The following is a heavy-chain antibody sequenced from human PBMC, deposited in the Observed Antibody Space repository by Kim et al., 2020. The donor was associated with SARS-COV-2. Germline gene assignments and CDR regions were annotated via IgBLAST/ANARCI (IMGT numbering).Heavy chain of an antibody. CDR1: GGSISSYY. D-gene: IGHD3-3*01. CDR3: ARGRTIFGVVTSPFDY. CDR2: INYSGST. V-gene: IGHV4-59*01. J-gene: IGHJ4*02. Sequence: SETLSLTCTVSGGSISSYYWSWIRQPPGKGLEWIGYINYSGSTNYNPSPNSRVTITIDTSKNKISLTLSSVTAADAAVYYCARGRTIFGVVTSPFDYWGQGALVTVSS.